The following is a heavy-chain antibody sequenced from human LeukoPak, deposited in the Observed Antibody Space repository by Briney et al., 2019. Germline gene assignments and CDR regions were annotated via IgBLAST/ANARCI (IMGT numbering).Heavy chain of an antibody. J-gene: IGHJ4*02. CDR2: IPYDGSNK. CDR3: AKDLLSSSWQIDY. V-gene: IGHV3-30*02. Sequence: GGSLRLSCAASGFTFSSYEMNWVRQAPGKGLEWVAFIPYDGSNKYYADSVKGRFTISRDNSKNTLHLQMNGVISEDTAVYYCAKDLLSSSWQIDYWGQGTLVTVSS. D-gene: IGHD6-13*01. CDR1: GFTFSSYE.